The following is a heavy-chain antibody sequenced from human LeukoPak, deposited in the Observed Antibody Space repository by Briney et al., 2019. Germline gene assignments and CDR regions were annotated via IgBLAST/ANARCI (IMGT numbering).Heavy chain of an antibody. CDR3: AKHGEIGPRRNYLDY. D-gene: IGHD7-27*01. Sequence: SVTVSCKASAYTFTKYGISWVRQAPAQGLEWMGWLSTDNGDTNYAHKFQGRVTMTTDTSTTTAHMELRSLTSDNTAIYYGAKHGEIGPRRNYLDYWGPGTLITVSA. CDR2: LSTDNGDT. J-gene: IGHJ4*02. CDR1: AYTFTKYG. V-gene: IGHV1-18*01.